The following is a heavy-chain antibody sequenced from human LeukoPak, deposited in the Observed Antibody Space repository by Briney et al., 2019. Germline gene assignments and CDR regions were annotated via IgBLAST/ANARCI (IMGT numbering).Heavy chain of an antibody. J-gene: IGHJ6*03. V-gene: IGHV3-21*01. D-gene: IGHD6-6*01. CDR3: ARPNIAARRRENYYYYMDV. Sequence: GGSLRLSCAASGFIFSDYTINWVRQAPGKGLEWVSSISSSSSYIYYADSVKGRFTISRDNAKNSLYLQMNSLRAEDTAVYYCARPNIAARRRENYYYYMDVWGKGTTVTVSS. CDR1: GFIFSDYT. CDR2: ISSSSSYI.